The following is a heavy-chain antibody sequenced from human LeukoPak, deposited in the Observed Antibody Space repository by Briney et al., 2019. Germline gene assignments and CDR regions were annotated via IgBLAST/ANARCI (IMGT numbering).Heavy chain of an antibody. CDR2: IYYSGST. CDR3: ARRGYCSSTSCYEYWFDP. V-gene: IGHV4-39*01. CDR1: GGSISSSSYY. Sequence: SETLSLTCTISGGSISSSSYYWGWIRQPPGKGLEWIGSIYYSGSTYYNPSLKSRLTISVDTSKNQFSLKLSSVTATDTAVYYCARRGYCSSTSCYEYWFDPWGQGTLVTVSS. D-gene: IGHD2-2*01. J-gene: IGHJ5*02.